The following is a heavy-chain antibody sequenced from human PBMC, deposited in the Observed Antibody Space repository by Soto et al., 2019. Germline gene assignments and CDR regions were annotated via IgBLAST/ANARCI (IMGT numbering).Heavy chain of an antibody. Sequence: ASVKVSCKASGYTFNDYKIHWLRQAPGQGPEWMGWINPKSDVTNYAQKFKDRVTMTRDPSKSTAYMDLSSLRFDDTAVYYCARIPGSDPPPWGQGTLVTVSS. CDR1: GYTFNDYK. J-gene: IGHJ4*02. V-gene: IGHV1-2*02. D-gene: IGHD3-10*01. CDR2: INPKSDVT. CDR3: ARIPGSDPPP.